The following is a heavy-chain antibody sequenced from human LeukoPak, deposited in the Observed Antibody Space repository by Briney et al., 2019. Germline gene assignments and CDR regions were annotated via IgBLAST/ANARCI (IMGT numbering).Heavy chain of an antibody. CDR1: GFTFSSYA. J-gene: IGHJ4*02. Sequence: GGSLRLSCSASGFTFSSYAMHWVRQAPGKGLEYVSTNSSNGGSTYYADSVKGRFTISRDNSKNTLYLQMSSLRAEDTAVYYCVSSGYSSGWFDYWGQGTLVTVSS. V-gene: IGHV3-64D*06. CDR3: VSSGYSSGWFDY. CDR2: NSSNGGST. D-gene: IGHD6-19*01.